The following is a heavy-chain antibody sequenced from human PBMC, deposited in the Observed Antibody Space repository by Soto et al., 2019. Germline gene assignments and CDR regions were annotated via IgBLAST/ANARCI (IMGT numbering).Heavy chain of an antibody. CDR1: GGSFSGYY. Sequence: PSETLSLTCAVYGGSFSGYYWSWIRQPPGEGLEWIGEINHSGSTNYNPSLKSRVTISVDTSKNQFSLKLSSVTAADTAVYYCARGPILGVVVAAQNWFDPWGQGTLVTVSS. D-gene: IGHD2-15*01. V-gene: IGHV4-34*01. CDR2: INHSGST. J-gene: IGHJ5*02. CDR3: ARGPILGVVVAAQNWFDP.